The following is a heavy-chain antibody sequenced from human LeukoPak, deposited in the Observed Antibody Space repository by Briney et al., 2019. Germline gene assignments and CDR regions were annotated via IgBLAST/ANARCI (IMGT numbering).Heavy chain of an antibody. V-gene: IGHV1-8*03. Sequence: ASVKVSCKASGYTFTSYDINWVRQATGQGLEWMGWMNPNSGNTGYAQKFQGRVTITRNTSISTAYMELSSLRSEDTAAYYCARGFSSKGFDYWGQGTLVTVSS. CDR2: MNPNSGNT. CDR3: ARGFSSKGFDY. J-gene: IGHJ4*02. CDR1: GYTFTSYD.